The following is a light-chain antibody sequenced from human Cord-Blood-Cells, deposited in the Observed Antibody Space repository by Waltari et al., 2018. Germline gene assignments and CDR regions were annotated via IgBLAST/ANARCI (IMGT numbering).Light chain of an antibody. CDR3: QQSYSTPR. CDR1: QSISSY. Sequence: DIQLTQSPYSLSASVGDRVTITCRASQSISSYLNWYQQKPGKAPKLLIYAASSLQSGVPSRFSGSGSGTDFTLTSSSLQPEDFATYYCQQSYSTPRFGQGTKVEIK. J-gene: IGKJ1*01. CDR2: AAS. V-gene: IGKV1-39*01.